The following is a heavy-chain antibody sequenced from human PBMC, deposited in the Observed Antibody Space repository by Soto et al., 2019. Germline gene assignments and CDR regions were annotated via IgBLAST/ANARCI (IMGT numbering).Heavy chain of an antibody. CDR3: ARFAYATVDIDY. Sequence: QVQLVESGGGVVQPGRSRRLSCAASGFTLSSYGMHWVRKAPGKGLEWVAVIWYDGSNKYYADSVKGRFTISRDNSKNTLYLQMNSLRAEDTAVYYCARFAYATVDIDYWGQGTLVTVSS. D-gene: IGHD4-17*01. J-gene: IGHJ4*02. V-gene: IGHV3-33*01. CDR2: IWYDGSNK. CDR1: GFTLSSYG.